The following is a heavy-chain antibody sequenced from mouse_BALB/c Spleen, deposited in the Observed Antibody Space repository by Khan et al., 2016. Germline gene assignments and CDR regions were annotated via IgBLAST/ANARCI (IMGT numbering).Heavy chain of an antibody. CDR1: GFSLTGYG. D-gene: IGHD2-13*01. CDR3: ARVLYYGAGVFAY. V-gene: IGHV2-6-7*01. J-gene: IGHJ3*01. CDR2: IWGDGST. Sequence: QVQLKQSGPGLVAPSQSLSITCTVSGFSLTGYGVNWVRQPPGKGLEWLGMIWGDGSTDYNSALKSRLSISKDNSKSQVFLKMNSLQTDDTARYYCARVLYYGAGVFAYWGQGTLVTVSA.